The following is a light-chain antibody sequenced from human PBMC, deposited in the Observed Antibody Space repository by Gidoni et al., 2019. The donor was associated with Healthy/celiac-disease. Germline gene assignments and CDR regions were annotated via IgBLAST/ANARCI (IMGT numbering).Light chain of an antibody. Sequence: DIQMTQSPSSLSASVGDRVTITCRSSQSISSYLTWYQQKPGKAPKLLIYAESSLQNGVPARFSGSGSGTDFTLTISSLQPEDVATDYCQQSYSTPLYTCGQGTKLKIK. CDR3: QQSYSTPLYT. CDR2: AES. CDR1: QSISSY. J-gene: IGKJ2*01. V-gene: IGKV1-39*01.